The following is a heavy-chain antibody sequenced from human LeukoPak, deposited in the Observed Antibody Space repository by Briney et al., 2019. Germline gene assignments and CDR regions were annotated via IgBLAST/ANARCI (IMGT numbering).Heavy chain of an antibody. J-gene: IGHJ5*02. D-gene: IGHD6-19*01. CDR2: VHYSGST. CDR3: ARTPYSSGWYYWFDP. Sequence: SETLSLTCTVSGGSISSYFWSWIRQPPGKGLEWIGYVHYSGSTNYNPSLKSRVTFSVDTSKNQLSLELTSVTAADTAVYFCARTPYSSGWYYWFDPWGQGTRVTVSS. CDR1: GGSISSYF. V-gene: IGHV4-59*08.